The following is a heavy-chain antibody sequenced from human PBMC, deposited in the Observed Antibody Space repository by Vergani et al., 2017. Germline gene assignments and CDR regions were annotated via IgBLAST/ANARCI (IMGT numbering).Heavy chain of an antibody. Sequence: QVQLVQSGAEVKKPGASVKVSCKASGYTFSDHHLHWVRQAPGQGLEWVGWININSGATKDAQKFQGRITMGTDTSISTGYMELSSLRSDDTAVYYCARLASVVVPAARPLDLWGQGTLITVSS. J-gene: IGHJ4*02. V-gene: IGHV1-2*02. CDR1: GYTFSDHH. D-gene: IGHD2-2*01. CDR3: ARLASVVVPAARPLDL. CDR2: ININSGAT.